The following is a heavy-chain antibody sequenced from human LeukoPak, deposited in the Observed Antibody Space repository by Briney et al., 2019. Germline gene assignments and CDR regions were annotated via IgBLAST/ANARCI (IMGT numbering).Heavy chain of an antibody. V-gene: IGHV5-51*01. CDR3: ARLHYDILTGPALDP. J-gene: IGHJ5*02. CDR2: IYPGDSDT. Sequence: GESLKISCKGSGYSFTSYWIGWVRQMPGKGLEWMGIIYPGDSDTRYSPPFQGQVTISADKPISTAYLQWSSLKASDTAMYYCARLHYDILTGPALDPWGQGTLVTVSS. CDR1: GYSFTSYW. D-gene: IGHD3-9*01.